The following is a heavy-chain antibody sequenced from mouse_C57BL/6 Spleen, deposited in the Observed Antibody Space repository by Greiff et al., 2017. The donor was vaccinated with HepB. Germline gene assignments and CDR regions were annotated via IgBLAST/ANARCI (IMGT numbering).Heavy chain of an antibody. CDR3: ARSEYGNYLFAY. V-gene: IGHV1-19*01. D-gene: IGHD2-10*02. CDR1: GYTFTDYY. J-gene: IGHJ3*01. Sequence: EVQLVESGPVLVKPGASVKMSCKASGYTFTDYYMNWVKQSHGKSLEWIGVINPYNGGTSYNQKFKGKATLTVDKSSSTAYMELNSLTSEDSAVYYCARSEYGNYLFAYWGQGTLVTVSA. CDR2: INPYNGGT.